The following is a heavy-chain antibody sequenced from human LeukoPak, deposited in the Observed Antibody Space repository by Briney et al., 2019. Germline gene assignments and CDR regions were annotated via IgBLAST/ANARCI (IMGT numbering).Heavy chain of an antibody. D-gene: IGHD1-26*01. J-gene: IGHJ3*02. Sequence: KSSETLSLTCTLSGVSVSSYYWSWIRHPPGKGLEGIGYIYYSGTTNYNPSLKSRVTISVDTSKNQFSLKLNSITTADTAVYYCARVRISGTYLDAFDIWGQGTMVTVSS. CDR2: IYYSGTT. V-gene: IGHV4-59*02. CDR1: GVSVSSYY. CDR3: ARVRISGTYLDAFDI.